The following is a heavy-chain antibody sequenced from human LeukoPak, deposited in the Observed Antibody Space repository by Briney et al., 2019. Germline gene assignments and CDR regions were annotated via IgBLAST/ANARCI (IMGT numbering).Heavy chain of an antibody. D-gene: IGHD3-22*01. CDR3: AMRATMIVVVTPPDI. J-gene: IGHJ3*02. CDR2: IYYSGST. V-gene: IGHV4-39*01. Sequence: SETLSLTCTVSGGSISSSSYYWGWIRQPPGKGLEWIGSIYYSGSTYYNPSLKSRVTISVDTSKNQFSLKLSSVTAADTAVYYCAMRATMIVVVTPPDIWGQGTMVTVSS. CDR1: GGSISSSSYY.